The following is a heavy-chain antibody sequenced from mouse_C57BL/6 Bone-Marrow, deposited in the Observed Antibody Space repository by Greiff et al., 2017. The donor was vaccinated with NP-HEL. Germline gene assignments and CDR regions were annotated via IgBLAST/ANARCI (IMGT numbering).Heavy chain of an antibody. CDR3: ASPNLSLYAMDY. V-gene: IGHV5-17*01. D-gene: IGHD4-1*01. CDR2: ISSGSSTI. Sequence: EVHLVESGGGLVKPGGSLKLSCAASGFTFSDYGMHWVRQAPEKGLEWVAYISSGSSTIYYADTVKGRFTISRDNAKNTLFLQMTSLRSEDTAMYYCASPNLSLYAMDYWGQGTSVTVSS. CDR1: GFTFSDYG. J-gene: IGHJ4*01.